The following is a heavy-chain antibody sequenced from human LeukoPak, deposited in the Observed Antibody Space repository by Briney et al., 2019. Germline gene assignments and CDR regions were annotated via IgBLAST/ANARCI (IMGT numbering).Heavy chain of an antibody. CDR3: ARQNGYCSSSRCYIFSFDI. CDR1: CYSISSGYY. D-gene: IGHD2-2*01. CDR2: IYHSGST. V-gene: IGHV4-38-2*01. J-gene: IGHJ3*02. Sequence: PSENLSITCAVSCYSISSGYYWAWIRQPPGKGPEWIGSIYHSGSTYYNPSLKNRVTIAVDTSKNQFSLKVTCVTAADTAVYYCARQNGYCSSSRCYIFSFDIWGQGTVVTVSS.